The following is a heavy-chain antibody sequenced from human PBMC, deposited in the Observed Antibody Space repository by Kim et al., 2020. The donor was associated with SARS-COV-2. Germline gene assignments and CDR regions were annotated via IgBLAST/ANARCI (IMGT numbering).Heavy chain of an antibody. CDR1: GFTFSSYS. Sequence: GGSLRLSCAASGFTFSSYSMNWVRQAPGKGLEWVSSISSSSSYIYYADSVKGRFTISRDNAKNSLYLQMNSLRAEDTAVYYCARDHYYDFWSGYYTGMDVWGQGTTVTVSS. V-gene: IGHV3-21*01. CDR3: ARDHYYDFWSGYYTGMDV. CDR2: ISSSSSYI. J-gene: IGHJ6*02. D-gene: IGHD3-3*01.